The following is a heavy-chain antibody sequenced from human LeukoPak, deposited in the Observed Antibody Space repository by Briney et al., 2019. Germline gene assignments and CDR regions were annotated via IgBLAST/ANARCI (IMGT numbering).Heavy chain of an antibody. V-gene: IGHV3-7*02. CDR3: ARYYDILTGSLDY. D-gene: IGHD3-9*01. CDR1: GFTFSSYW. CDR2: IKQDGSEK. J-gene: IGHJ4*02. Sequence: GGSLRLSCAASGFTFSSYWMSWVRQAPGKGLEWVANIKQDGSEKYYVDSVKGRFTISRDNAKNSLYLQMNSLRAEDTAVYYCARYYDILTGSLDYWGQGTLVTVSS.